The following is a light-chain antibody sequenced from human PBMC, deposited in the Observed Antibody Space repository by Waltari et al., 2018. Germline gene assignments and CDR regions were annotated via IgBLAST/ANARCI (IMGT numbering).Light chain of an antibody. Sequence: DVQLTQSPSFLSASVGDRVTLTCRASQAISTSLAWYQQTPGKAPKLLIYVASKLQGGVPSRFSGRGSGTEFTLTINGLQPEDFATYFCQHFASYPLTFGGGTKVEIK. J-gene: IGKJ4*01. CDR3: QHFASYPLT. CDR1: QAISTS. V-gene: IGKV1-9*01. CDR2: VAS.